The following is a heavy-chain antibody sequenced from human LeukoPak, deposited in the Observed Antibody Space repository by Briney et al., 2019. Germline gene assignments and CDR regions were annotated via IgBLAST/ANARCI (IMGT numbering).Heavy chain of an antibody. J-gene: IGHJ4*02. CDR1: GFPFSSHN. V-gene: IGHV3-21*01. CDR3: ARAIFSSGWYLVDY. CDR2: ITSSSNYI. D-gene: IGHD6-19*01. Sequence: PGGSLRLSCAASGFPFSSHNMNWVRQAPGKGLEWVSYITSSSNYIYYADSVKGRFTISRDNAENSLYLQMNSLRAEDTAVYYCARAIFSSGWYLVDYWGQGTLVTVSS.